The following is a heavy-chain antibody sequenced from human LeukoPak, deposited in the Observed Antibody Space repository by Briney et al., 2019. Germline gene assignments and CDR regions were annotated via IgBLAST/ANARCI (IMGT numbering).Heavy chain of an antibody. CDR3: ARDWAWEQVWFQH. V-gene: IGHV1-2*02. D-gene: IGHD1-26*01. J-gene: IGHJ1*01. CDR2: INPNNGGT. CDR1: GYTFTDYY. Sequence: GASVKVSFKASGYTFTDYYIHWVRQAPGQGLEWMGWINPNNGGTNYAQKFQGRVTMTRDTSISTAYMELSRLRSDDTAVYYCARDWAWEQVWFQHWGQGTQVIVSS.